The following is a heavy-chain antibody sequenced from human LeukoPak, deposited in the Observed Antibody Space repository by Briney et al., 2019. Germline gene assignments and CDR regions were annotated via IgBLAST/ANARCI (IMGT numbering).Heavy chain of an antibody. CDR1: GGSISSSNW. CDR3: VSLGRRATTVDY. CDR2: IYHSGST. J-gene: IGHJ4*02. V-gene: IGHV4-4*02. Sequence: SETLSLTCAVSGGSISSSNWWSWVRQPPGKGLEWIGEIYHSGSTNYNPSLKSRVTISVDKSKNQFSLKLSSVTAADTAVYYCVSLGRRATTVDYWGQGTLVTVSS. D-gene: IGHD1-26*01.